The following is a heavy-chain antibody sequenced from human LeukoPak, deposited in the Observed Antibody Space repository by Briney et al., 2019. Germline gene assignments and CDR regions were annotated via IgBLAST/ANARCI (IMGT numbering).Heavy chain of an antibody. Sequence: GGSLRLSCAASGFTFSDYSMNWVRQAPGKGLEWVSSISSSGNYVFYADSMKGRFTISRDSAKNSLYLQMNSLRAEDTAVYYCARNPTLMVRTSGAYYFDYWGQGTLVTVSS. V-gene: IGHV3-21*01. CDR3: ARNPTLMVRTSGAYYFDY. J-gene: IGHJ4*02. CDR2: ISSSGNYV. D-gene: IGHD3-10*01. CDR1: GFTFSDYS.